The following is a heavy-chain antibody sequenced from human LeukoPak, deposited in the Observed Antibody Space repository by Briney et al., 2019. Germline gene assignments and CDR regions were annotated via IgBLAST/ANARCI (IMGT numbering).Heavy chain of an antibody. CDR3: ARYCDYGDYPSNAFDI. J-gene: IGHJ3*02. CDR1: GGSISSGDYY. D-gene: IGHD4-17*01. V-gene: IGHV4-30-4*01. Sequence: SETLSLTCTVSGGSISSGDYYWSWIRQPPGKGLEWIGYNYYSGSTYYNPSLKSRVTISVDTSKNQFSLKLSSVTAADTAVYYCARYCDYGDYPSNAFDIWGQGTMVTVSS. CDR2: NYYSGST.